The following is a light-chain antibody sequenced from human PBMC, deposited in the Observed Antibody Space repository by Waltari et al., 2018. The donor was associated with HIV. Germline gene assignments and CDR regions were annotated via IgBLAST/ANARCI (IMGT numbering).Light chain of an antibody. CDR3: QQYGGSSFT. Sequence: EIVLTQSPGTLSLSPGERATLSCRASQSVSNNYLAWYQQKPGQAPRLLIDGASSRATGIPDRFSGSGSGTDFTLTISRLEPEDFAVYYCQQYGGSSFTFCPGTKVDIK. CDR1: QSVSNNY. V-gene: IGKV3-20*01. CDR2: GAS. J-gene: IGKJ3*01.